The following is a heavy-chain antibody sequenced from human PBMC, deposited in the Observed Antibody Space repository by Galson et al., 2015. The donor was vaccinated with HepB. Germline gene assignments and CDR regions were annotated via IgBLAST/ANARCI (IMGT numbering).Heavy chain of an antibody. D-gene: IGHD3-10*01. Sequence: SLRLSCAASGFTFSSYWLSWVRQAPGKGLECVANVKEDGSEKYFVDSVKGRFTISRDNARNSLYLQMNSLRAEDTAVYYCARVRGDLYDPRTYYFDYWGQGTVVTVSS. CDR1: GFTFSSYW. V-gene: IGHV3-7*03. CDR3: ARVRGDLYDPRTYYFDY. CDR2: VKEDGSEK. J-gene: IGHJ4*01.